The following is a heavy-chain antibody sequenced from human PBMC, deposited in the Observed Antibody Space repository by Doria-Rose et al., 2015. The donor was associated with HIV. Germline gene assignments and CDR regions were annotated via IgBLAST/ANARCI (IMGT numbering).Heavy chain of an antibody. CDR1: GVSLSSPGMG. D-gene: IGHD6-13*01. J-gene: IGHJ4*02. Sequence: QITLKESGPVLVKPTETLTLTCTVSGVSLSSPGMGVSWIRQPPGKALEWLANIFPDDERSYRTSLTSRLTSSRGTSKSQMVLTMTDMDPVDTATYYCARVKSSRWYHKYYFDSWGQGTLVIVSA. V-gene: IGHV2-26*01. CDR2: IFPDDER. CDR3: ARVKSSRWYHKYYFDS.